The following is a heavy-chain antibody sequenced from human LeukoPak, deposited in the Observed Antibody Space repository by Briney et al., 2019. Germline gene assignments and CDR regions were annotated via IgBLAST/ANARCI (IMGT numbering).Heavy chain of an antibody. V-gene: IGHV4-61*01. Sequence: PSETPSLTCTVSGGSVSSGLNKWSWIRQPPGKGLEWIGDISYSGSATYNPSLRSRVTISVDTSTNQFSLTLGSVTAADTAVYYCATETECSGGTCYSYGWFDPWGQGTQVIVSS. CDR1: GGSVSSGLNK. CDR3: ATETECSGGTCYSYGWFDP. CDR2: ISYSGSA. J-gene: IGHJ5*02. D-gene: IGHD2-15*01.